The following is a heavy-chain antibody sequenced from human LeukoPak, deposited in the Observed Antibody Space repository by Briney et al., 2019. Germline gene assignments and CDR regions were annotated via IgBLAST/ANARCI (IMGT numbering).Heavy chain of an antibody. CDR1: GFTFSSYS. V-gene: IGHV3-48*01. CDR2: ITGSSSTI. CDR3: ARTGLGMYSFDS. D-gene: IGHD3/OR15-3a*01. J-gene: IGHJ4*02. Sequence: PGGSLRLSCAASGFTFSSYSMNWVRRAAGKGLEWVSYITGSSSTINYADSVKGRFTISRDKAKNSLYLQMNSLRAEDTAVYYCARTGLGMYSFDSWGQGTLVTVSS.